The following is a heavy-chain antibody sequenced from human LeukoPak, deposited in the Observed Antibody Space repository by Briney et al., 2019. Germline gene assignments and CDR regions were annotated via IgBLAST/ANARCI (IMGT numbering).Heavy chain of an antibody. CDR3: ARRRGTYYDFWSGYYAY. CDR1: GYTFSSYD. CDR2: MNPNSGNT. D-gene: IGHD3-3*01. V-gene: IGHV1-8*01. J-gene: IGHJ4*02. Sequence: ASVKVSCKASGYTFSSYDINWVRQDTGQGLEWMGWMNPNSGNTGYAQKFQGRVTMTRNTSISTAYMELSSLRSEDTAVYYCARRRGTYYDFWSGYYAYWGQGTLVTVSS.